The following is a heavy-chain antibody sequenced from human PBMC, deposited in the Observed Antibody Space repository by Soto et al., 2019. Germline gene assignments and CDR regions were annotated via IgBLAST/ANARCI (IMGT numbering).Heavy chain of an antibody. Sequence: PSETLSLTCTVSGGSISSGDYYWSWTRQPPGKGLEWIGYIYYSGSTYYNPSLKSRVTISVDTSRNQFSLKLSSVTAADTAVYYCARERMRFLEWTFFNWFDPWGQGTLVTVSS. CDR1: GGSISSGDYY. D-gene: IGHD3-3*01. CDR3: ARERMRFLEWTFFNWFDP. J-gene: IGHJ5*02. V-gene: IGHV4-30-4*01. CDR2: IYYSGST.